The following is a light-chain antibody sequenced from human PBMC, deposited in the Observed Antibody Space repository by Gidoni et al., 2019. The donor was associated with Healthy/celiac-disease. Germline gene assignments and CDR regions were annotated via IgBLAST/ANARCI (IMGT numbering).Light chain of an antibody. V-gene: IGKV1-33*01. CDR3: QQYDNLPIT. J-gene: IGKJ5*01. CDR1: QDISNY. Sequence: DIQMTQPPSSLSASVGDRVTITCQASQDISNYLNWYQQKPGKAPKLLIYDASNLETGVPSRFSGSGSGTDFTFTISSLQPEDIATYYCQQYDNLPITCGQGTRLEIK. CDR2: DAS.